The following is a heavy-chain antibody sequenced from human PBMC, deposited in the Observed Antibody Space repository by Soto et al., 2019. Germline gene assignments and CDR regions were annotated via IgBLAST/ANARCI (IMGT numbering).Heavy chain of an antibody. V-gene: IGHV1-58*01. CDR1: GFTFTSSA. CDR2: IVVGSGNT. Sequence: SVKVSCKASGFTFTSSAVQWVRQARGQRLEWIGWIVVGSGNTNYAQKFQERVTITRDMSTSTAYMELSSLRSEDTAVYYCAADSLDSSPHVLGYPEYGMDVWGQGTTVTVSS. J-gene: IGHJ6*02. CDR3: AADSLDSSPHVLGYPEYGMDV. D-gene: IGHD6-13*01.